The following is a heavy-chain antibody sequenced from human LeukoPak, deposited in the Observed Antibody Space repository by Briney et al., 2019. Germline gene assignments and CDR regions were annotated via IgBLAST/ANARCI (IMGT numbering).Heavy chain of an antibody. J-gene: IGHJ4*02. CDR2: IYYSGST. D-gene: IGHD3-22*01. CDR3: ARGGWITMISREVFDY. CDR1: GGSISSYY. Sequence: SETLSLTCTVSGGSISSYYWSWIRQPPGKGLEWIGYIYYSGSTNYNPSLKSRVTISVDTSKNQFSLKLSSVTAADTAVYYCARGGWITMISREVFDYWGQGTLVTVSS. V-gene: IGHV4-59*12.